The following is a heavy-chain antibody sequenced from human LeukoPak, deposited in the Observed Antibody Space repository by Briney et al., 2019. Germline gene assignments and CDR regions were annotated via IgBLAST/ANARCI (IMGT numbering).Heavy chain of an antibody. CDR2: INHSGTT. J-gene: IGHJ4*02. D-gene: IGHD3-16*02. V-gene: IGHV4-34*01. Sequence: SETLSLTCAVYGGSFSGYYWSWIRQPPGKGLEWIGEINHSGTTNYNPSLKSRVTISIDTSKNHFSLRLSSVTAADTAVYYCARRMITFGGVVVIPNAFGYWGQGTLVTVSS. CDR3: ARRMITFGGVVVIPNAFGY. CDR1: GGSFSGYY.